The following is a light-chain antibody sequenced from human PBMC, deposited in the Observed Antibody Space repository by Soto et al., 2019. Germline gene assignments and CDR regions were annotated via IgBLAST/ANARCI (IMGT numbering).Light chain of an antibody. Sequence: XSVLTQPASVSGSPGQSIAISCTGTSSDVGGYSYVSWYQQQPGKAPKLVISDVSNRPSGVSDRFSGSKSGNTASLTISGLQTEDEADYYCASYTTSSTYVFGTGTKVTVL. CDR1: SSDVGGYSY. CDR2: DVS. CDR3: ASYTTSSTYV. J-gene: IGLJ1*01. V-gene: IGLV2-14*01.